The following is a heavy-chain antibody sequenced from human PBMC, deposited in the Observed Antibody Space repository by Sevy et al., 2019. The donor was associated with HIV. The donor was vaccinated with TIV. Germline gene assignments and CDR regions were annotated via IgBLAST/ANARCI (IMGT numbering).Heavy chain of an antibody. D-gene: IGHD6-6*01. V-gene: IGHV1-18*01. CDR1: GYTFTSYG. Sequence: ASVKVSCKASGYTFTSYGISWVRQAPGQGLEWMGWISAYNGNTNYAQKLQGRVTMTTDTSTSTAYMELRSLRSDDTAVYYCARERPLAVWSSSSPGGYYYYGMDVWGQGTTVTVSS. CDR2: ISAYNGNT. J-gene: IGHJ6*02. CDR3: ARERPLAVWSSSSPGGYYYYGMDV.